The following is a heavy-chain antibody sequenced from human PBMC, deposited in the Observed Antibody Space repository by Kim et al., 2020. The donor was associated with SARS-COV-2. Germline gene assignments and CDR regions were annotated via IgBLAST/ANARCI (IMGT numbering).Heavy chain of an antibody. D-gene: IGHD6-13*01. Sequence: GGSLRLSCAASGFIFRNYGMQWVRQAPGKGLEWVALTWYDGNNKYYGDSVKGRFIISRDNSKNSLYLQMNSLRPEDTAVYYCARNREAAGSGAHYHYPMDVWGQGTTVTVPS. V-gene: IGHV3-33*01. J-gene: IGHJ6*02. CDR3: ARNREAAGSGAHYHYPMDV. CDR2: TWYDGNNK. CDR1: GFIFRNYG.